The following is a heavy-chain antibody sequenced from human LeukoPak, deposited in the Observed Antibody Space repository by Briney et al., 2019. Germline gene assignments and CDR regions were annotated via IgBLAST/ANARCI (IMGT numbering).Heavy chain of an antibody. V-gene: IGHV3-23*01. J-gene: IGHJ4*02. Sequence: PGGSLRLSCAVSGFTFSNFSMSWVRQAPGKGLEWVAVICCSDGITYYADSVRGRFTISRDNSKNTLCLQMNSLIAEDTAVYYCAKDHVGIAMIVMVLDSWGQGTLVTVFS. D-gene: IGHD3-22*01. CDR1: GFTFSNFS. CDR2: ICCSDGIT. CDR3: AKDHVGIAMIVMVLDS.